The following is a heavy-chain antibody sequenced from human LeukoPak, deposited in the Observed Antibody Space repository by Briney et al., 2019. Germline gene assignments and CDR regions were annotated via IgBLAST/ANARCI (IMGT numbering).Heavy chain of an antibody. J-gene: IGHJ4*02. Sequence: PGGPLRLSCAASGFTFSSYGMHWVRQAPGKGLEWVAFIRYDGSNKYYADSVKGRFTISRDNSKNTLYLQMNSLRAEDTAVYYCAKGYYGSGVSLDYWGQGTLVTVSS. CDR1: GFTFSSYG. CDR3: AKGYYGSGVSLDY. V-gene: IGHV3-30*02. D-gene: IGHD3-10*01. CDR2: IRYDGSNK.